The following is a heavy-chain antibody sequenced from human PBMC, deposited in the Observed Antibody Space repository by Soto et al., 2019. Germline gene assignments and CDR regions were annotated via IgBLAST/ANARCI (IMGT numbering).Heavy chain of an antibody. D-gene: IGHD3-10*01. CDR2: ISSSSSTI. V-gene: IGHV3-48*01. J-gene: IGHJ3*02. CDR3: ARDPLSLLWFGVDAFDI. Sequence: PGGSLRLSCAASGFTFSIYSMNWVRQAPGKGLEWVSYISSSSSTISYADSVKGRFTISRDNAKNSLYLQMNSLRAEDTAVYYCARDPLSLLWFGVDAFDIWGQGTMVTVS. CDR1: GFTFSIYS.